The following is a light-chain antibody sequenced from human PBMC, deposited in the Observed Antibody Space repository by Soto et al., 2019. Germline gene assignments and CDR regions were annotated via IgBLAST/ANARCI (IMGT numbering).Light chain of an antibody. Sequence: AIQVTQSPSSLSASVGDRVTITCRASQDIRKDLGWYQQKPGKAPRLLIYYASSLESGVPSRFSGSGSGTDYTLTISSLQPDDVATYYCQQYKSYLYTFGQGTKVDIK. CDR3: QQYKSYLYT. V-gene: IGKV1-6*01. J-gene: IGKJ2*01. CDR1: QDIRKD. CDR2: YAS.